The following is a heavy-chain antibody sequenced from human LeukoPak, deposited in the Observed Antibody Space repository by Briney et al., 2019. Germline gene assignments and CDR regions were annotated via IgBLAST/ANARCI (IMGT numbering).Heavy chain of an antibody. D-gene: IGHD3-22*01. CDR2: TNPSGGST. CDR3: ARGYDSSGYYNTLFDY. V-gene: IGHV1-46*01. CDR1: GYTFTSYY. J-gene: IGHJ4*02. Sequence: GASVTVSFKASGYTFTSYYMHWVRQAPGQGLEWMGITNPSGGSTSYAQKFQGRVTMTRDTSTSTVYMELSSLRSEDTAVYYCARGYDSSGYYNTLFDYWGQGTLVTVSS.